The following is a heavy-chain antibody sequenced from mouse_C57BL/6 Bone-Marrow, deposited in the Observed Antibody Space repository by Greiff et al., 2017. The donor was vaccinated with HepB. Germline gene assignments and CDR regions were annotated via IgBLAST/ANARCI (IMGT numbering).Heavy chain of an antibody. V-gene: IGHV1-63*01. CDR1: GYTFTNYW. Sequence: QVQLQQSGAELVRPGTSVKMSCKASGYTFTNYWIGWAKQRPGHGLEWIGDIYPGGGYTNYNEKFKGKATLTVDKSSSTAYMQFSSLTSEDSAIYYCAKGGYPYFDYWGQGTTLTVSS. CDR2: IYPGGGYT. CDR3: AKGGYPYFDY. D-gene: IGHD2-2*01. J-gene: IGHJ2*01.